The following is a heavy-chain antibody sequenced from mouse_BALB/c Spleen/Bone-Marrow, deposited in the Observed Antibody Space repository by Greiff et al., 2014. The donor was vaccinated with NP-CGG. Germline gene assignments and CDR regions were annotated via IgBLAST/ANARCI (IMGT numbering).Heavy chain of an antibody. V-gene: IGHV1-54*01. D-gene: IGHD2-4*01. CDR2: INSGSGGT. CDR1: GYAFTNYL. CDR3: ARAITDAMDY. Sequence: VHLVESEAELVRPGTSVKVSCKGSGYAFTNYLIEWVKQRPGQGLEWIGVINSGSGGTKYNEKFKGKATLTADKSSSTAYMQLSSLTSDDYAVYFCARAITDAMDYWGQGTSVTVSS. J-gene: IGHJ4*01.